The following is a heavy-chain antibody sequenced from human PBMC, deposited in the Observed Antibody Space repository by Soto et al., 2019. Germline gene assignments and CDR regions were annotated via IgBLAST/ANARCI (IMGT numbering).Heavy chain of an antibody. CDR2: INPSGGST. CDR1: GYTFTSYY. Sequence: AAVMVSCKASGYTFTSYYMHWVRQAPGQGLEWMGIINPSGGSTSYAQKFQGRVTMTRDTSTSTVYMELSSLRSEDTAVYYCARDPGASGAFDIWGQGTMVTVSS. D-gene: IGHD7-27*01. J-gene: IGHJ3*02. V-gene: IGHV1-46*01. CDR3: ARDPGASGAFDI.